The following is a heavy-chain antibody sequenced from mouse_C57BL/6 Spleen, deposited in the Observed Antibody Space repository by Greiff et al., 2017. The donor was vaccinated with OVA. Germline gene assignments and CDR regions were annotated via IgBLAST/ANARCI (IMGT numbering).Heavy chain of an antibody. CDR1: GYTFTSYG. J-gene: IGHJ2*01. V-gene: IGHV1-81*01. CDR3: AREDDGYYVFDY. Sequence: VQLQQSGAELARPGASVKLSCKASGYTFTSYGISWVKQRTGQGLEWIGEIYPRSGNTYYNEKFKGKATLTADKSSSTAYMELRSLTSEDSAVYFCAREDDGYYVFDYWGQGTTLTVSS. CDR2: IYPRSGNT. D-gene: IGHD2-3*01.